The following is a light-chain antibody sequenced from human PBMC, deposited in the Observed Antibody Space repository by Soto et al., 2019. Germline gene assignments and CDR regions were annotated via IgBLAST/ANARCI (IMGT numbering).Light chain of an antibody. J-gene: IGKJ3*01. CDR2: HAS. Sequence: EIVLTQSPATLSLSPGETATLSCRARQRVSSYLALYQQKPCQAPRLLIYHASNRATGSIAKFSGSGSGTAFTIPNSSLEPEHFAFDYSQQRSNWPSISTFVHATHVAIK. V-gene: IGKV3-11*01. CDR1: QRVSSY. CDR3: QQRSNWPSIST.